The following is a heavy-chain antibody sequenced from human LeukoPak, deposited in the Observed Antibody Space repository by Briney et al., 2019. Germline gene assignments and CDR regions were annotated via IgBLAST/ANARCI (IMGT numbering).Heavy chain of an antibody. CDR2: ISTSGGT. CDR1: GGSISSYY. J-gene: IGHJ4*02. CDR3: ATSYDRSGYYYYFDF. Sequence: SETLSHTCTVSGGSISSYYWSWIRQPPGKGLEWAGYISTSGGTNYNPSLRSRVIISVDTPNNQFSLRLSSVTAADTAVYYCATSYDRSGYYYYFDFWGQGTLVTVSS. V-gene: IGHV4-4*09. D-gene: IGHD3-22*01.